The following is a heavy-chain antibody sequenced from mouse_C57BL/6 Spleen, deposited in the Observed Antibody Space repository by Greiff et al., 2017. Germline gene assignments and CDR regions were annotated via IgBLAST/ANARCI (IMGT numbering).Heavy chain of an antibody. J-gene: IGHJ2*01. Sequence: QVQLQQPGAELVRPGTSVKLSCKASGYTFTSYWVHWVKQRPGQGLEWIGVIDPSDSYTNYNQKFKGKATLTVDTSSSTAYMQLSSLTSEDSAVYYCARDGKEDYWGQGTTLTVSS. CDR1: GYTFTSYW. CDR3: ARDGKEDY. D-gene: IGHD2-1*01. CDR2: IDPSDSYT. V-gene: IGHV1-59*01.